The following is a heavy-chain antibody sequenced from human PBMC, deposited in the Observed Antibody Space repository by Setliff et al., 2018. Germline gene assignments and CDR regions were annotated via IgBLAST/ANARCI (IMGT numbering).Heavy chain of an antibody. V-gene: IGHV1-18*01. CDR2: IGPYNGNT. CDR3: AKGGNITRETYYYYGMDV. D-gene: IGHD1-20*01. Sequence: ASVKVSCKASGYTLTTYDMHWVRQAPGKGFEWMGWIGPYNGNTYYAQKFQGRVAITTDTSTSTAYMELRSLRSDDTAVHYCAKGGNITRETYYYYGMDVWGQGTTVTVSS. CDR1: GYTLTTYD. J-gene: IGHJ6*02.